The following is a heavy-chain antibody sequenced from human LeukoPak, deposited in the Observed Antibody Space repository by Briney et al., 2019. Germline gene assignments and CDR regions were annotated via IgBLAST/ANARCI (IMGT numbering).Heavy chain of an antibody. Sequence: GGSLRLSCAAPGFTFSSYGMHWVRQAPGKGLEWVAVISYDGSNKYYADSVKGRFTISRDNSKNTLYLQMNSLRAEDTAVYYCAKDSADSGSTHLDYWGQGTLVTVSS. CDR1: GFTFSSYG. CDR2: ISYDGSNK. V-gene: IGHV3-30*18. CDR3: AKDSADSGSTHLDY. D-gene: IGHD3-10*01. J-gene: IGHJ4*02.